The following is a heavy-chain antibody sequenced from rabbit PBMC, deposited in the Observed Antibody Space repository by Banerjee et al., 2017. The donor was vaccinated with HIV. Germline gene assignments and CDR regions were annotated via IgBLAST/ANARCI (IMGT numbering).Heavy chain of an antibody. D-gene: IGHD1-1*01. Sequence: QEQLEDSGGDLVKPEGPLTPTCTASGFFFSNKYVWWLVRQAPGKGLEWIACINAISGGTVYAAWAKDRFSISKTSSSTVALQMTSLTTADAAAYFCARRHGSGGYNFNLWGQGTLVTVS. CDR3: ARRHGSGGYNFNL. CDR1: GFFFSNKYV. J-gene: IGHJ4*01. V-gene: IGHV1S45*01. CDR2: INAISGGT.